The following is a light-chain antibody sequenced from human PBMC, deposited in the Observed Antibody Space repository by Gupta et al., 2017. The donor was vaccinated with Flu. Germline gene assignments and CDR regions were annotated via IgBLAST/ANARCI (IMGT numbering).Light chain of an antibody. CDR3: ASYTTANTWV. J-gene: IGLJ2*01. CDR2: EVT. CDR1: SNDVASYDR. V-gene: IGLV2-18*02. Sequence: QSALTPPPSVSSSPGQSVTISSTGTSNDVASYDRCYWYQQAPGTAPTLMIYEVTNRPSGVPDRFSGSKSGNTASLTISGLQAEDEADYFCASYTTANTWVFGGGTKLTLL.